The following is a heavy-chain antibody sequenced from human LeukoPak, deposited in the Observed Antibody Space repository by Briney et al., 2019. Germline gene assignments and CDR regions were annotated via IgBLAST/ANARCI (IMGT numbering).Heavy chain of an antibody. CDR1: GYTFTAYY. V-gene: IGHV1-2*02. J-gene: IGHJ3*02. Sequence: GASVKVSCRASGYTFTAYYIHWVRQAPGQGLEWMGWINPSNGYTSLPQRFQGRVTMTRDTSIITAYMELSSLTSDDTGMYYCARGPTLGLDIWGQGTMVTVSS. CDR3: ARGPTLGLDI. CDR2: INPSNGYT.